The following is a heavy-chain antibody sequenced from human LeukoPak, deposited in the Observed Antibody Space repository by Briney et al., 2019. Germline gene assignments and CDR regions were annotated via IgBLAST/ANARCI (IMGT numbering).Heavy chain of an antibody. CDR1: GGSISSSSYY. CDR3: ARVGVWFGGRLDY. CDR2: IYYSGST. Sequence: SETLSLTCTVSGGSISSSSYYWGWIRQPPGKGLEWIGSIYYSGSTYYNPSLKSRVTISVDTSKNQFSLKLSSVTAADTAVYYCARVGVWFGGRLDYWGQGTLVTVSS. J-gene: IGHJ4*02. V-gene: IGHV4-39*01. D-gene: IGHD3-10*01.